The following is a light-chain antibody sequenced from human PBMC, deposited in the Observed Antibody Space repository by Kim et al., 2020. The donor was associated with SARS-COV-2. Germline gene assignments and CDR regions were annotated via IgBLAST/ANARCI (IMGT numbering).Light chain of an antibody. CDR3: QVWDSSSDHRV. CDR2: YDS. V-gene: IGLV3-21*04. CDR1: NIGSKS. J-gene: IGLJ3*02. Sequence: APGKTARMTCGGNNIGSKSVHWDQQKPGQAPVLVIYYDSDRPSGIPERFSGSNSGNTATLTISRVEAGDEADYYCQVWDSSSDHRVFGGGTQLTVL.